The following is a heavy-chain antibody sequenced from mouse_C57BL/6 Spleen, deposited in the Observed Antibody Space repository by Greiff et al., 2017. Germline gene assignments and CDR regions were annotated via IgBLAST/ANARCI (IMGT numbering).Heavy chain of an antibody. CDR3: ARDGVYGSPYAMDY. D-gene: IGHD1-1*01. CDR2: ISDGGSYT. CDR1: GFTFSSYA. J-gene: IGHJ4*01. Sequence: DVMLVESGGGLVKPGGSLKLSCAASGFTFSSYAMSWVRQTPEKRLEWVATISDGGSYTYYPDNVKGRFTISRDNAKNNLYLQMSHLKSEDTAMYYCARDGVYGSPYAMDYWGQGTSVTVSS. V-gene: IGHV5-4*01.